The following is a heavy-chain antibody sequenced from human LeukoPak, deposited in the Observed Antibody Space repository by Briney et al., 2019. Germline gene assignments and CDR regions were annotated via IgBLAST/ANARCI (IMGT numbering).Heavy chain of an antibody. CDR2: TYYRSKWHN. D-gene: IGHD4-17*01. CDR3: ARDPDYGDYSPEYYFDN. Sequence: SQTLSLTCAISGDSVSSNSAAWNWIRQSPSRGLEWLGRTYYRSKWHNDHAVSVKSRITVSPDTSKNQFSLQLNSVTPEDTAVYYCARDPDYGDYSPEYYFDNWGQGTLVTVSS. CDR1: GDSVSSNSAA. V-gene: IGHV6-1*01. J-gene: IGHJ4*02.